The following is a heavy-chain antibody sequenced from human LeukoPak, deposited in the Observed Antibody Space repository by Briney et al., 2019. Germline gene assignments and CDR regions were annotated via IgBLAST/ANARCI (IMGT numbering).Heavy chain of an antibody. V-gene: IGHV3-21*01. D-gene: IGHD4-11*01. CDR1: GFTLSSHS. CDR2: ISSSSSYI. Sequence: WGSLRLSCAASGFTLSSHSMNWVRQAPGKGLEWVSSISSSSSYIYYADSVKGRFTISRDNAKNSLYLQMNSLRAEDTAVYHCARGYSNYGYTFDMWGQGTMVTVSS. CDR3: ARGYSNYGYTFDM. J-gene: IGHJ3*02.